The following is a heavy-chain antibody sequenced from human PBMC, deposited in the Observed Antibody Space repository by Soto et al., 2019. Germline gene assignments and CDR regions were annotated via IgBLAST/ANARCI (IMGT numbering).Heavy chain of an antibody. J-gene: IGHJ3*01. V-gene: IGHV3-23*01. CDR3: AKDHFKGNGLFPAFDV. D-gene: IGHD2-21*01. CDR1: GFSFSDYA. CDR2: IGSTDI. Sequence: PGGSLRLSCAASGFSFSDYAMSWVRQAPGKGLEWVSTIGSTDIYYADSVKGRFTISRDNSKNILFLQMNSLRADDTAVYYCAKDHFKGNGLFPAFDVWGQGTMVSVSS.